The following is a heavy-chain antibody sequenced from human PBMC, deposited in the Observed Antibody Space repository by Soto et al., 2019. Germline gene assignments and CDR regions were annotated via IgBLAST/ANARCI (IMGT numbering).Heavy chain of an antibody. J-gene: IGHJ4*02. CDR2: IIPILGIA. V-gene: IGHV1-69*02. D-gene: IGHD3-22*01. CDR1: GGTFSSYT. Sequence: QVQLVQSGAEVKKPGSSVKVSCKASGGTFSSYTISWVRQAPGQGLEWMGRIIPILGIANYAQKFQGRVTITAEKPTSTAYMELSSLRSEDTAVYYCASRYDSSDYWGQGTLVTVSS. CDR3: ASRYDSSDY.